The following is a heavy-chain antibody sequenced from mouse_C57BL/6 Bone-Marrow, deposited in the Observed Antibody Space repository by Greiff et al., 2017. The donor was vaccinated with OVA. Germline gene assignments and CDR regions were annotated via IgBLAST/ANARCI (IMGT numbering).Heavy chain of an antibody. V-gene: IGHV1-81*01. Sequence: VKVVESGAELARPGASVKLSCKASGYTFTSYGISWVKQRTGQGLEWIGEIYPRSGNTYYNEKFKGKATLTADKSSSTAYMELRSLTSEDSAVYVCARSSYNWVFDYWGQGTTLTVSS. CDR1: GYTFTSYG. CDR3: ARSSYNWVFDY. CDR2: IYPRSGNT. J-gene: IGHJ2*01. D-gene: IGHD4-1*01.